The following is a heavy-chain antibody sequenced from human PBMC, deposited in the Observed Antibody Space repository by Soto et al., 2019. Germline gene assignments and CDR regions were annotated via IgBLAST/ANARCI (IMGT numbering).Heavy chain of an antibody. CDR2: ISYDGNNQ. Sequence: QVQLVGSGGGVVQPGRSLRLSCEASGFTFSDYGMHWVRQVPGKGLEWVAVISYDGNNQYYADSVKGRFTISRDNSKNTLYLQMNSLRAEDTAMYYCAKDHLPTTVTTPWFDPWGQGALVNVSS. CDR1: GFTFSDYG. V-gene: IGHV3-30*18. CDR3: AKDHLPTTVTTPWFDP. J-gene: IGHJ5*02. D-gene: IGHD4-17*01.